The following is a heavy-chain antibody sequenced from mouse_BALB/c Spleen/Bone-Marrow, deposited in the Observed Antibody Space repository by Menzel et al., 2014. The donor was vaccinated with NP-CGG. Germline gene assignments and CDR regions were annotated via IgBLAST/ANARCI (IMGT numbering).Heavy chain of an antibody. D-gene: IGHD1-1*01. CDR2: ISPSNIHT. CDR3: AKYDYGFTF. V-gene: IGHV1-69*02. Sequence: QVQLKQSGADLVRPGASVKLSCKTSGYTFTSYWINWLKQRPGQGLEWIGNISPSNIHTNYNQKFRDKATLTVDKSSSTAYMQLSSPTSEDSAVYYCAKYDYGFTFWGQGTLVTVSA. CDR1: GYTFTSYW. J-gene: IGHJ3*01.